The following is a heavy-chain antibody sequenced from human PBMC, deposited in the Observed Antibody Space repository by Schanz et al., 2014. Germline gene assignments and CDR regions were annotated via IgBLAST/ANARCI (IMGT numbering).Heavy chain of an antibody. CDR3: AASSGWHPSTDY. J-gene: IGHJ4*02. D-gene: IGHD6-19*01. V-gene: IGHV3-23*01. CDR2: ISASGGDT. CDR1: EFTFSTDA. Sequence: DVHLLESGGGLVQPGGSLRLSCAASEFTFSTDAMSWVRQAPGKGLEWLSVISASGGDTYYADSVKGRFTISRDNSKNSLYLQMNSLRVEDTAVYYGAASSGWHPSTDYWGQGTLVTVSS.